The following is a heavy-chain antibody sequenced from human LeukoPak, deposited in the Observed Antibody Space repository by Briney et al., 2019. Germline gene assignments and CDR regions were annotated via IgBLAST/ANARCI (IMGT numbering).Heavy chain of an antibody. CDR1: GYTFTNFD. V-gene: IGHV1-8*01. CDR3: AVTGYSSPSYY. CDR2: MNPNTGNT. D-gene: IGHD6-19*01. Sequence: GASVKVSCKASGYTFTNFDINWVRQATGQGLEWMGWMNPNTGNTGYAQKLQGRVTITGNTSISTAYMELSSLRSDDTAVYYCAVTGYSSPSYYWGQGTLVTVSS. J-gene: IGHJ4*02.